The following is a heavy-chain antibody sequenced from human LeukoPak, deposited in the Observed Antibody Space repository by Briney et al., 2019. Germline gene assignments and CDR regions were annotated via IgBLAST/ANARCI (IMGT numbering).Heavy chain of an antibody. J-gene: IGHJ4*02. V-gene: IGHV3-64*01. CDR3: ARVSWFGELFEI. CDR1: GFTFSSYA. CDR2: ISSNGGST. Sequence: GGSLRLSCAASGFTFSSYAMHWVRQAPGKGLEYVSAISSNGGSTYYANSVKGRFTISRDNSKNTLYLQMGSLRAEDMAVYYCARVSWFGELFEIWGQGTLVTVSS. D-gene: IGHD3-10*01.